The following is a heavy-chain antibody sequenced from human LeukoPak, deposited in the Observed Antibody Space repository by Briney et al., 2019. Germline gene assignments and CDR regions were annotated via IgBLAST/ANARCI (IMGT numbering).Heavy chain of an antibody. Sequence: SQTPSLTCTVSGGSISSGGYYWSWIRQHPGKGLEWIGYIYYSGSTYYNPSLKSRVTIPVDTSKNQFSLKLSSVTAADTAVYYCASYCSSTSCYDWFDPWGQGTLVTVSS. D-gene: IGHD2-2*01. V-gene: IGHV4-31*03. CDR3: ASYCSSTSCYDWFDP. J-gene: IGHJ5*02. CDR1: GGSISSGGYY. CDR2: IYYSGST.